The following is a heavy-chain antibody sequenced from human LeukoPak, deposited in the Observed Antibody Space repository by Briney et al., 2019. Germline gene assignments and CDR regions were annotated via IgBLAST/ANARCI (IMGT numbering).Heavy chain of an antibody. D-gene: IGHD3-10*01. CDR3: ATEGTDGRGSFGWFDS. Sequence: GGSLRLSCVASGFTFSDYWMTWVRQAPGKGLEWVANIKEDGSVRYYVDSVKGRFTISRDNAKNSLYLQLNSLRVEDTAVYYCATEGTDGRGSFGWFDSWGQGCPLAVSS. CDR2: IKEDGSVR. V-gene: IGHV3-7*01. J-gene: IGHJ5*01. CDR1: GFTFSDYW.